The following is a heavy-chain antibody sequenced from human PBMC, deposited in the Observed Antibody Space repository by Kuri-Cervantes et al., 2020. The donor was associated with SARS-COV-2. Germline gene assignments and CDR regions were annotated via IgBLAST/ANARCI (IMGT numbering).Heavy chain of an antibody. CDR2: IYYSGST. J-gene: IGHJ5*02. CDR1: GRSVSTGCYY. V-gene: IGHV4-61*01. CDR3: ARGEWELSRRGNYIWFDP. D-gene: IGHD1-26*01. Sequence: SETLSLTCTLPGRSVSTGCYYWSWIRQPPGKGLEWIGYIYYSGSTNYNPSLKSRVTISVDTSKNQFSLKLSSVTAADTAVYYCARGEWELSRRGNYIWFDPWGQGTLVTVSS.